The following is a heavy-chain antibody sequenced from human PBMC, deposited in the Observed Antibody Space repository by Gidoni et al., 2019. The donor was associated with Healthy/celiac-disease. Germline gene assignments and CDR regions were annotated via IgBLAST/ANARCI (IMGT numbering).Heavy chain of an antibody. D-gene: IGHD2-2*01. CDR3: ARDPGYCSSTSCYEGNAFDI. CDR2: IIPIFGTA. V-gene: IGHV1-69*01. Sequence: QVQLVQSGAEVKKPGSSVKVSCKASGGTFSSYANSWVRQAPGQGLEWMGGIIPIFGTANYAQKFQGRVTITADESTSTAYMELSSLRSEDTAVYYCARDPGYCSSTSCYEGNAFDIWGQGTMVTVSS. J-gene: IGHJ3*02. CDR1: GGTFSSYA.